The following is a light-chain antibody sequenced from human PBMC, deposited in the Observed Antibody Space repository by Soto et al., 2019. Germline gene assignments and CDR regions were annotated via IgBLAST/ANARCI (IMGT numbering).Light chain of an antibody. J-gene: IGKJ5*01. CDR1: QSISSY. CDR3: QQSYSTPPIT. Sequence: DIPMTQSPSSLSASVGDRVTITCRASQSISSYLNWYQQKPGKAPKLLIYAASSLQSGVPSRFSGSGSGTDFTLTISSLQPEDFATYYCQQSYSTPPITFGQGTRLEMK. CDR2: AAS. V-gene: IGKV1-39*01.